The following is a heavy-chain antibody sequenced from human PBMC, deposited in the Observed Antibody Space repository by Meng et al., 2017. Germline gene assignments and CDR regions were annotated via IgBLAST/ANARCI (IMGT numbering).Heavy chain of an antibody. V-gene: IGHV1-69*05. CDR1: GSIFSNYV. D-gene: IGHD4-11*01. J-gene: IGHJ5*02. CDR2: INAVFGTT. CDR3: ARAPFHDYSNYIGGNYMWFDP. Sequence: SVKVSCKAPGSIFSNYVVGWVRQAPGQGLEWMGGINAVFGTTDYAQKFKGRVTITTDESTSTVYMELTRLTSEDTAVYYCARAPFHDYSNYIGGNYMWFDPWGQGTLVTVSS.